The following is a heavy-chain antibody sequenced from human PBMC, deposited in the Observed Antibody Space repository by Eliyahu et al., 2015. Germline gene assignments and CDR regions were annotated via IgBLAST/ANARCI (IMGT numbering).Heavy chain of an antibody. J-gene: IGHJ6*02. V-gene: IGHV1-18*01. CDR3: ARDGDSGGFSYYYYGMDV. D-gene: IGHD2-15*01. Sequence: EWMGWISAYNGNTNYAQKLQGRVTMTTDTSTSTAYMELRSLRSDDTAVYYCARDGDSGGFSYYYYGMDVWGQGTTVTVSS. CDR2: ISAYNGNT.